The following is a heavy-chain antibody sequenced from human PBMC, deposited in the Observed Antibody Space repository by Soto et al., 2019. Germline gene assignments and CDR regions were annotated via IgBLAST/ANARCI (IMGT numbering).Heavy chain of an antibody. Sequence: PSETLSLTCTVSGGSISRSGHFWGWIRQPPGKGLEWIGSIFYLGNTYYNPSFKSRLAVSVDTSKNQFSLRLSSVTAADTAVYYCVGVPSNRPILDCRGRGTLVTVSS. V-gene: IGHV4-39*01. CDR1: GGSISRSGHF. CDR3: VGVPSNRPILDC. CDR2: IFYLGNT. J-gene: IGHJ4*02. D-gene: IGHD3-9*01.